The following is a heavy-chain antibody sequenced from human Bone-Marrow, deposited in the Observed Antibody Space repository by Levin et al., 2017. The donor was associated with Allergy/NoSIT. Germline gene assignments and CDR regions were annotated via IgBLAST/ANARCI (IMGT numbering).Heavy chain of an antibody. Sequence: SETLSLTCAVYGGSFSGYYWSWIRQPPGKGLEWIGEINHSGSTNYNPSLKSRVTISVDTSKNQFSLKLSSVTAADTAVYYCASYVDGNWFDPWGQGTLVTVSS. J-gene: IGHJ5*02. V-gene: IGHV4-34*01. D-gene: IGHD3-10*02. CDR2: INHSGST. CDR1: GGSFSGYY. CDR3: ASYVDGNWFDP.